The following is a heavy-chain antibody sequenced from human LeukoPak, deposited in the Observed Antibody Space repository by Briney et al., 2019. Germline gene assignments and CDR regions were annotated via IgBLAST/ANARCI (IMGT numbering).Heavy chain of an antibody. CDR2: ISYDGSNK. CDR3: ARDGDSNYFIYYLYYMDV. Sequence: TGGSLRLSCAASGFTFTSYAMHWVRQAPGKGLEWVAVISYDGSNKYYADSVKGRFTISRDNSKNTLYLQMNSLRAEDTAVYYCARDGDSNYFIYYLYYMDVWGKGTTVTVSS. J-gene: IGHJ6*03. D-gene: IGHD4-11*01. V-gene: IGHV3-30*04. CDR1: GFTFTSYA.